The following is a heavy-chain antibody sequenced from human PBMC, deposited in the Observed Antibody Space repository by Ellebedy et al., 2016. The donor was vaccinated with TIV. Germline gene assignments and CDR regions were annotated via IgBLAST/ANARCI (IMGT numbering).Heavy chain of an antibody. V-gene: IGHV3-21*04. J-gene: IGHJ4*02. CDR2: ISSSSSYI. CDR1: GFTFSSYS. Sequence: PGGSLRLSCVVSGFTFSSYSMNWVRQAPGKGLEWVSSISSSSSYIYYADSLKGRFTISRYNSKNTLHLQMDTLRIEDTAVYYCATRLGEGIQLWGGFDYWGQGTLVTVSS. CDR3: ATRLGEGIQLWGGFDY. D-gene: IGHD5-18*01.